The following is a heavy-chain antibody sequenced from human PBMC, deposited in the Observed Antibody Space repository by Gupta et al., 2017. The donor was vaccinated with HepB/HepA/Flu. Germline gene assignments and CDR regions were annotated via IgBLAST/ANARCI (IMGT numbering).Heavy chain of an antibody. CDR3: ASETDSWFRADH. Sequence: EVQLVDSGGGLVQPGGSLRLSCAASGLTVSDNYMSWVRQAPGKGLEWVALIYSGGATYYADSVKGRFTVSRDSFKNTLSLQMNSLRAEDTAVYFWASETDSWFRADHWGQGTLVTVSS. CDR2: IYSGGAT. J-gene: IGHJ1*01. D-gene: IGHD3-10*01. CDR1: GLTVSDNY. V-gene: IGHV3-66*01.